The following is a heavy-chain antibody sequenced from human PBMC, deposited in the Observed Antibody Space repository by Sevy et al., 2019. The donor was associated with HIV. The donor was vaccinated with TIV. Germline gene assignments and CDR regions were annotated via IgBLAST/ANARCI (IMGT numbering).Heavy chain of an antibody. D-gene: IGHD3-16*01. CDR3: ARDWGSDYFDY. CDR2: IYSGGST. Sequence: GGSLRLSCAASGFTVSSNYMSWVRQAPGKGLEWVSVIYSGGSTYYADSVKGRFTISRDNSKNTLYLQMNSLRAEDMAVYYCARDWGSDYFDYWGQGTLVTVSS. CDR1: GFTVSSNY. V-gene: IGHV3-53*01. J-gene: IGHJ4*02.